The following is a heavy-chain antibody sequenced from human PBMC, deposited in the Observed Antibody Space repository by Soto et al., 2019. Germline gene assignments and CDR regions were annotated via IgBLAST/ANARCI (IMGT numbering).Heavy chain of an antibody. J-gene: IGHJ6*02. CDR2: IIPIFGTA. CDR3: ARARRHFLPSIAVAGTMGAYYYYGMDV. D-gene: IGHD6-19*01. Sequence: QVQLVQSGAEVKKPGSSVKVSCKASGGTFSSYAISWVRQAPGQWLEWMGGIIPIFGTANYAQKFQGRVTVTADESTSTAYMELSSLRSEDTAVYYCARARRHFLPSIAVAGTMGAYYYYGMDVWGQGTTVTVSS. CDR1: GGTFSSYA. V-gene: IGHV1-69*01.